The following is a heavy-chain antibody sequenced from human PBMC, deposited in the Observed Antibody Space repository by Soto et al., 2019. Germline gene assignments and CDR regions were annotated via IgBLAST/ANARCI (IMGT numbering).Heavy chain of an antibody. CDR3: AKVDVSTAGSFDY. D-gene: IGHD6-13*01. V-gene: IGHV3-23*01. CDR2: INPSGDST. Sequence: HPGGSLRLSCVASGFTFSRHGLSWVRQAPGKGLEWVSTINPSGDSTFYADSVKGRFTISRDNSKNTVYLQMNSLSVGDTAVYLCAKVDVSTAGSFDYWSQGALVTVSS. J-gene: IGHJ4*02. CDR1: GFTFSRHG.